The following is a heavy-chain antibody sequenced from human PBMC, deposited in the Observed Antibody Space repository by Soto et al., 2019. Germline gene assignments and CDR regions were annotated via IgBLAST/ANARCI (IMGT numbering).Heavy chain of an antibody. CDR3: ARKHPLISGMDA. CDR2: IWYDGSNK. D-gene: IGHD3-16*01. V-gene: IGHV3-33*01. CDR1: GFTFSSYG. J-gene: IGHJ6*02. Sequence: GGSLRLSCAASGFTFSSYGMNWVRQAPGMGPEWVAVIWYDGSNKYYADSVKGRFTISRDNSENTLYLQMNSLRAEDTAVYYCARKHPLISGMDAWGQGTTLTVSS.